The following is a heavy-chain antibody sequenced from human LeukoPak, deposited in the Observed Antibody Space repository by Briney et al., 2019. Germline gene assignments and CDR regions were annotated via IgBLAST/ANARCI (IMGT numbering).Heavy chain of an antibody. J-gene: IGHJ5*02. D-gene: IGHD3-22*01. V-gene: IGHV3-30*18. Sequence: GGSLRLSCAGSGFTFNNYGIHWVRHAPGKGLEWVAVISFDGSDKYYADSVKGRFTISRDHSKNTLYLQMHSLRTEDTAVYYCAKGNYYDSSAYNWFDPWGQGTLVTVSS. CDR2: ISFDGSDK. CDR3: AKGNYYDSSAYNWFDP. CDR1: GFTFNNYG.